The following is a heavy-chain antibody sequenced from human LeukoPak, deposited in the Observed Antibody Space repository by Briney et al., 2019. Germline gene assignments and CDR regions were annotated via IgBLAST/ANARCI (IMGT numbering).Heavy chain of an antibody. D-gene: IGHD6-6*01. J-gene: IGHJ4*02. CDR3: ARISRSHDYDY. V-gene: IGHV3-64*01. CDR2: ISSYGGST. Sequence: GGSLRLSCAASGFNLSSYSMHWVRQAPGKGLEYGSAISSYGGSTYYANSVKDRFTISRDNSKNTVYLQMGSLRTEDMAVYYCARISRSHDYDYWGQGTLVTVSS. CDR1: GFNLSSYS.